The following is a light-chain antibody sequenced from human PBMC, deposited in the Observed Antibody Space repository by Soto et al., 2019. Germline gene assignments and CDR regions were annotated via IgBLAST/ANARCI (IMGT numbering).Light chain of an antibody. CDR3: CSYAGSYTLV. Sequence: QSALTQPRSVSGCPGQSVTISCTGTSSDVGGYNYVSWYQQHPGKAPKLMIYDVSKRPSGVPDRFSGSKSGNTASLTISGLQAEDEADYYCCSYAGSYTLVFGTGTKLTVL. CDR2: DVS. V-gene: IGLV2-11*01. J-gene: IGLJ1*01. CDR1: SSDVGGYNY.